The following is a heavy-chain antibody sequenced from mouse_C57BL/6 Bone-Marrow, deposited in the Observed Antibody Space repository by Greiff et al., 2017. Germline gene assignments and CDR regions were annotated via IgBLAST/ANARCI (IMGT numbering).Heavy chain of an antibody. CDR2: IYPRDGST. CDR3: ARELLRGYWYFDV. D-gene: IGHD2-12*01. J-gene: IGHJ1*03. V-gene: IGHV1-78*01. CDR1: GYTFTDHT. Sequence: VQLQESDAELVKPGASVKISCKVSGYTFTDHTIHWMKQRPEQGLEWIGYIYPRDGSTKYNEKFKGKATLTADKSSSTAYMQLNSLTSEDSAVYFCARELLRGYWYFDVWGTGTTVTVSS.